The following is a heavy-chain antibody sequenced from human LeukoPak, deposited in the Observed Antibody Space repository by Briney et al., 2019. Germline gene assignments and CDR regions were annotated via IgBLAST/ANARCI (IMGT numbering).Heavy chain of an antibody. D-gene: IGHD3-22*01. CDR3: ARLVYDSSGYYSNDWYFDL. CDR1: GYSFTNYW. V-gene: IGHV5-51*01. CDR2: IYPGDFDI. Sequence: GESLKISCKGSGYSFTNYWIGWVRQIPGKGLEWMGIIYPGDFDIRYSPSFQGQVTISADKSISTAYLQWSSLKASDTAMYYCARLVYDSSGYYSNDWYFDLWGRGTLVTVSS. J-gene: IGHJ2*01.